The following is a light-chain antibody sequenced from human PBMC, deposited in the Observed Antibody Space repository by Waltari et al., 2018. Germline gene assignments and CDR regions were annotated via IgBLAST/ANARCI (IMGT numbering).Light chain of an antibody. Sequence: SYVLTQPPPVSVAPRQTSRIPSGENNLGRQTVHWYQQGPGQAPVLVVYDDSDRPSGSPEPFPGSNSGNTATLSISRVEAGDEDDYYCQVWDTSDHTVVFGGGTKLTVL. CDR1: NLGRQT. J-gene: IGLJ2*01. V-gene: IGLV3-21*02. CDR2: DDS. CDR3: QVWDTSDHTVV.